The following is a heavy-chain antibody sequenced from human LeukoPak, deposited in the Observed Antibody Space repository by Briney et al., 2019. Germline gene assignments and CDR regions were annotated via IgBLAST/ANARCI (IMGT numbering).Heavy chain of an antibody. CDR1: GFTFSSYS. D-gene: IGHD5-24*01. CDR3: ARDRVEMATIGPAYYFDY. V-gene: IGHV3-21*01. CDR2: ISSSSSYI. J-gene: IGHJ4*02. Sequence: GGSLRLSCAASGFTFSSYSMNWVRQAPGKGLEWVSSISSSSSYIYYADSVKGRFTISRDNAKNSLYLQMNSLRAEETAVYYCARDRVEMATIGPAYYFDYWGQGTLVTVSS.